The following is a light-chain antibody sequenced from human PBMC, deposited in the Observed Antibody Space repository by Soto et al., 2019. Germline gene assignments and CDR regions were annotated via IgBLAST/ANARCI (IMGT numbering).Light chain of an antibody. V-gene: IGKV3-15*01. CDR1: QSVSDN. CDR3: QQYDSWPPFT. CDR2: GTS. J-gene: IGKJ1*01. Sequence: IAVTQSPATLSVSPGERATLSCRASQSVSDNLAWYQQRPGQAPRLLIYGTSSRATGIPARFSGSGSGTQFTLTISSLQSEDFALYYCQQYDSWPPFTFGQGTKVDIK.